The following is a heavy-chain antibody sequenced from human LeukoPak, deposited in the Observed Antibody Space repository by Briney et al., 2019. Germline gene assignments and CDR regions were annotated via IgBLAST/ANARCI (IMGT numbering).Heavy chain of an antibody. Sequence: GGSLRLSCAASGFTFSSYSMSWVRQAPGKGLEWVSSISSSSSYIYYADSVKGRFTISRDNAKNSLYLQMNSLRAEDTAVYYCARDGEAYCGGDCLNWFDPWGQGTLVTVSS. CDR1: GFTFSSYS. V-gene: IGHV3-21*01. CDR3: ARDGEAYCGGDCLNWFDP. J-gene: IGHJ5*02. CDR2: ISSSSSYI. D-gene: IGHD2-21*02.